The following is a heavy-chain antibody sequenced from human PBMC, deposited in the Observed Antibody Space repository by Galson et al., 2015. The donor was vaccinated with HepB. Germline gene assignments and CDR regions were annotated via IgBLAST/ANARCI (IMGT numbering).Heavy chain of an antibody. V-gene: IGHV7-4-1*02. Sequence: SVKVSCKASGYTFTSYAMNWVRQAPGQGLEWMGWINTNTGNPTYAQGFTGRFVFSLDTSVSTAYLQISSLKAEDTAVYYCARSPSRYFDWFRAFDIWGQGTMVTVSS. J-gene: IGHJ3*02. CDR1: GYTFTSYA. CDR2: INTNTGNP. D-gene: IGHD3-9*01. CDR3: ARSPSRYFDWFRAFDI.